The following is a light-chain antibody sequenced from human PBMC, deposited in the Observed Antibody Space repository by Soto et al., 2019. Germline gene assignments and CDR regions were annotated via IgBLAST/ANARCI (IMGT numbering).Light chain of an antibody. Sequence: EIVLTQSPGTLSLSPGERATLSCRASQSLTSTHLAWYQQKPGQAPRLLIYGASSRATGIPDRFSGSGSGTDFTLTINRLEPEDFAVYYCHPYGSSRTFGQGTKVEIK. V-gene: IGKV3-20*01. CDR2: GAS. CDR1: QSLTSTH. J-gene: IGKJ1*01. CDR3: HPYGSSRT.